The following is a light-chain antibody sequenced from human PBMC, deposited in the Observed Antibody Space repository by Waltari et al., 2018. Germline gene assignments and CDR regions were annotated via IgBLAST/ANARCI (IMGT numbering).Light chain of an antibody. CDR3: QQYEILPPLS. V-gene: IGKV1-33*01. CDR1: QDISDS. Sequence: DIQMTQSPASLSASVGDRVTITCQASQDISDSLNWYQQKPGKAPKLLIYDASKLETGVPPRFSGSGSGTHFSLTISTLQPEDIATYYCQQYEILPPLSFGGGTKVEI. CDR2: DAS. J-gene: IGKJ4*01.